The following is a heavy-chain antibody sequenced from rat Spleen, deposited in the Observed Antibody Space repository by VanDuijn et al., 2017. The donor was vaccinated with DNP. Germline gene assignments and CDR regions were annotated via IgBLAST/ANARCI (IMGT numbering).Heavy chain of an antibody. V-gene: IGHV2-43*01. Sequence: QVQLKESGPGLVQPSQTLSLACTVSGFSLTSYHVHWVRQPSGKGLEWMGVIWTGGSTEYNSSLQSRLSISRDTSKSQVFLKMNSLQTEDTAIYFCTRDPLYNSGALDAWGQGTSVTVSS. D-gene: IGHD4-3*01. CDR2: IWTGGST. CDR3: TRDPLYNSGALDA. CDR1: GFSLTSYH. J-gene: IGHJ4*01.